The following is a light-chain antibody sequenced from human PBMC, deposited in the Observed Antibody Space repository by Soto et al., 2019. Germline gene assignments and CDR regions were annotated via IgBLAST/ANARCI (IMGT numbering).Light chain of an antibody. V-gene: IGKV1-5*03. Sequence: DIQMTQSPSTLSASVGGRVTITCRASQSIAYWLAWYQQKPGKAPKIRIYKTSILESGVPSRLSGSGSGTEFTLAISSMQPDDFATYYCQQYNTYWTFGQGTKVDIK. CDR3: QQYNTYWT. CDR1: QSIAYW. J-gene: IGKJ1*01. CDR2: KTS.